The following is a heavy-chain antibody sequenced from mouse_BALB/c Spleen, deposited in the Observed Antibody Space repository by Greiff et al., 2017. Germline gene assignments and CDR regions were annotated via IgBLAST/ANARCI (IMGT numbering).Heavy chain of an antibody. D-gene: IGHD2-4*01. CDR3: ARGGGSTMITWFAY. Sequence: EVKLVESGGGLVQPGGSRKLSCAASGFTFSSFGMHWVRQAPEKGLEWVAYISSGSSTIYYADTVKGRFTISRDNPKNTLFLQMTSLRSEDTAMYYCARGGGSTMITWFAYWGQGTLVTVSA. V-gene: IGHV5-17*02. CDR2: ISSGSSTI. J-gene: IGHJ3*01. CDR1: GFTFSSFG.